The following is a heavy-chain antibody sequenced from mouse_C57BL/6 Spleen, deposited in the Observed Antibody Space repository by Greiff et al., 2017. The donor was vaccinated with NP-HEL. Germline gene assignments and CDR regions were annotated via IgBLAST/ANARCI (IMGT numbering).Heavy chain of an antibody. V-gene: IGHV1-78*01. D-gene: IGHD1-1*01. Sequence: VQLQESDAELVKPGASVKISCKVSGYTFTDHTIHWMKQRPEQGLEWIGYIYPRAGSTKYNEKFKGKATLTADKSSSTAYMQLNSLTSEDSAVYFCARSRYYGSSYFDYWGQGTTLTVSS. J-gene: IGHJ2*01. CDR2: IYPRAGST. CDR3: ARSRYYGSSYFDY. CDR1: GYTFTDHT.